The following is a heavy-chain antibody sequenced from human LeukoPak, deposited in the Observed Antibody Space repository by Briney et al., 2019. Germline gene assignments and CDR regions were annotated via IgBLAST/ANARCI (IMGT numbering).Heavy chain of an antibody. D-gene: IGHD2-8*01. CDR3: ARAFVRDYYYGMDV. V-gene: IGHV4-59*01. CDR1: GGSISSYY. J-gene: IGHJ6*02. CDR2: IYYSGST. Sequence: PSETLSLTCTVSGGSISSYYWSWIRQPPGKGLEWIGYIYYSGSTNYNPSLKSRVTISVDTSKNQFSLKLSSVTAADTAVYYCARAFVRDYYYGMDVWGQGTTVTVSS.